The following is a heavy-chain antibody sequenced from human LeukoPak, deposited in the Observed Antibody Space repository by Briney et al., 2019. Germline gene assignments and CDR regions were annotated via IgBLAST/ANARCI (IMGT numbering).Heavy chain of an antibody. CDR1: GYTFTSYG. V-gene: IGHV1-18*01. J-gene: IGHJ4*02. D-gene: IGHD1-26*01. Sequence: ASVKVSCKASGYTFTSYGISWVRQAPGQGLEWMGWISAYNGNTNYAQKLQGRVTMTTDTSISTAYMELSSLRSEDTAVYYCASYSGSYRDFDNWGQGTLVTVSS. CDR2: ISAYNGNT. CDR3: ASYSGSYRDFDN.